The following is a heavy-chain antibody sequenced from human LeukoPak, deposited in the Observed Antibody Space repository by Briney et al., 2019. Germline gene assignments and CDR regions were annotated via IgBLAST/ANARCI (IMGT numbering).Heavy chain of an antibody. J-gene: IGHJ3*02. V-gene: IGHV4-39*01. CDR3: ARSKTIFGVVRWSGVALDI. CDR1: GGSINSSSYY. CDR2: IYYSGRT. D-gene: IGHD3-3*01. Sequence: SETLSLTCTVSGGSINSSSYYWGWIRQPPGKGLEWIGNIYYSGRTYYNPSLKSRVTISVDTSKNQFSLKLSSVTAAATTVYYCARSKTIFGVVRWSGVALDIWGQGTMVTVSS.